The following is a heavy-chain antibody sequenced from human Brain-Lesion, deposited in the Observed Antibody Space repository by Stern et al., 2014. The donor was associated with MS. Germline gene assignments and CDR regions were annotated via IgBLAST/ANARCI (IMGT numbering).Heavy chain of an antibody. CDR1: GGSISSSTYY. Sequence: QLVESGPGLVKPSETLSLTCTVSGGSISSSTYYWAWIRQPPGKGLEWIGNIYYSGFTYYHPSLKSRVTISVDMSKTQVPLKLSSVTAADTAIYYCARHDSVPRPSQLYSARDRGPGYFDYWGQGTLVTVSS. CDR3: ARHDSVPRPSQLYSARDRGPGYFDY. J-gene: IGHJ4*02. V-gene: IGHV4-39*01. D-gene: IGHD1-26*01. CDR2: IYYSGFT.